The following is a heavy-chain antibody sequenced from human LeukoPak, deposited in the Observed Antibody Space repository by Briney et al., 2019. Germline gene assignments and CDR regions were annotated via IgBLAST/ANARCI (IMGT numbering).Heavy chain of an antibody. CDR1: GYTFTVYY. CDR3: ARVGDGLNDAFDI. D-gene: IGHD5-24*01. J-gene: IGHJ3*02. CDR2: INPNNGGT. Sequence: GASVKVSCKTSGYTFTVYYMNWVRQAPGQGLEWMGRINPNNGGTNYAQKFQGRVTMTRDTSISTAYMELSRLRSDDTAVYYCARVGDGLNDAFDIWGQGTMVTVSS. V-gene: IGHV1-2*06.